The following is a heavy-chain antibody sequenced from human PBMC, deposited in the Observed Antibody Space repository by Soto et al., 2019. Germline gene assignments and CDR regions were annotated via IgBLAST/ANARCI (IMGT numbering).Heavy chain of an antibody. D-gene: IGHD1-26*01. J-gene: IGHJ2*01. CDR3: ARQGGRGSPLLYRNWYFDL. V-gene: IGHV4-61*08. CDR2: IYYSGST. Sequence: PSETLSLTCTVSGGSISSGGYYWSWIRQHPGKGLEWIGYIYYSGSTNYNPSLKSRVTISVDTSKNQFSLKLSSVTAADTAVYYCARQGGRGSPLLYRNWYFDLWGRGTLVTVSS. CDR1: GGSISSGGYY.